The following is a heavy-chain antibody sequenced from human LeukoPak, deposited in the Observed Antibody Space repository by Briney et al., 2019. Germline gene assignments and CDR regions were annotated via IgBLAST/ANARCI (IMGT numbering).Heavy chain of an antibody. CDR3: VRDMFGGRDY. D-gene: IGHD3-10*02. V-gene: IGHV3-74*01. CDR2: INEARSAT. J-gene: IGHJ4*02. CDR1: GFAFSNW. Sequence: PGGSLRLSCAASGFAFSNWMHWVRQVPGKGLAWVSRINEARSATSDADSVKGRFTISRDNAKNALYLQMNSLRAEDTAVYYCVRDMFGGRDYWGQGTLVTVSS.